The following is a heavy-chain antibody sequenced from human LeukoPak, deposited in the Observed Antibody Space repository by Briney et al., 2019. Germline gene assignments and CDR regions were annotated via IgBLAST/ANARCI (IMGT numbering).Heavy chain of an antibody. J-gene: IGHJ4*02. CDR2: IYYSGST. D-gene: IGHD4-23*01. V-gene: IGHV4-59*01. CDR3: ARVVYGGNSLSFDY. CDR1: GGSFSGYY. Sequence: KPSETLSLTCAVYGGSFSGYYWSWIRQPPGKGLEWIGYIYYSGSTNYNPSLKSRVTISVDTSKNQFSLKLSSVTAADTAVYYCARVVYGGNSLSFDYWGQGTLVTVSS.